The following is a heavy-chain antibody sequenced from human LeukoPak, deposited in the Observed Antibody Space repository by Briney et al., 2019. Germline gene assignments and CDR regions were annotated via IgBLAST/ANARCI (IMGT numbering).Heavy chain of an antibody. V-gene: IGHV3-30*04. CDR1: GFTFCSFA. J-gene: IGHJ4*02. Sequence: SLTLSCAASGFTFCSFAMQWLRPAPGKGRVGWAVISYDGRNTHYAASVKGRFTISRDNSKNTLYLQMNSLRAEDTAVYYCARGTVKNRGFDYWGQGTLVTVSS. D-gene: IGHD1-14*01. CDR2: ISYDGRNT. CDR3: ARGTVKNRGFDY.